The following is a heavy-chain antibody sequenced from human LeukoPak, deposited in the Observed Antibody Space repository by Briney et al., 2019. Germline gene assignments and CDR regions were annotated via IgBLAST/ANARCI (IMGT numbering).Heavy chain of an antibody. CDR3: ARHLKYYDGGHYFKY. Sequence: GESLKISCKGSGYSFSGNWIGWVRQMPGKGLEWMGIIYAGDSDTRYSPSFQGQVTISVDKSISTAYLQWGSLKASDTAIYYCARHLKYYDGGHYFKYWGQGTLVTVSS. CDR2: IYAGDSDT. D-gene: IGHD3-3*01. J-gene: IGHJ4*02. V-gene: IGHV5-51*01. CDR1: GYSFSGNW.